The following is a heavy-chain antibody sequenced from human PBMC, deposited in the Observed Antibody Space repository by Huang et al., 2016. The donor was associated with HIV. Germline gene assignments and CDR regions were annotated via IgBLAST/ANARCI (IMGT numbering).Heavy chain of an antibody. Sequence: QVQLQQWGAGVLKPSETLSLTCAVYGGSFSGYYWSWIRQSPGKGLEWIGEIKHSGSTNYNPSLKSRFTMSVDTSKNQFSLKLSSVTAADTAVYYCASLFFDYWGQGILVTVSS. CDR3: ASLFFDY. CDR1: GGSFSGYY. J-gene: IGHJ4*02. V-gene: IGHV4-34*01. CDR2: IKHSGST.